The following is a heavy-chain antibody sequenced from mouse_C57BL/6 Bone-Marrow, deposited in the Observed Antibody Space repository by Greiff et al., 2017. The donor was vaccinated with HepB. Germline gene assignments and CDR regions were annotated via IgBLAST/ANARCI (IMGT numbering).Heavy chain of an antibody. D-gene: IGHD4-1*01. CDR1: GYSFSSCDY. CDR3: AREEGLTGTDFDY. J-gene: IGHJ2*01. Sequence: EVQLQESGRGFVKPSQSLSLTCAVTGYSFSSCDYCYCLRPFPGKKLEWVGYISYDGSNNYNPSLKNRFSITRDTAKNKFFLKLNSVTTEDTATYYCAREEGLTGTDFDYWGQGTTLTVSS. CDR2: ISYDGSN. V-gene: IGHV3-6*01.